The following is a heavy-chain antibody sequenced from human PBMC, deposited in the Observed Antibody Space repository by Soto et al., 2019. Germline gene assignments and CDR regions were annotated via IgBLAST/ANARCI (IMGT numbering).Heavy chain of an antibody. J-gene: IGHJ3*02. CDR1: GYTFTCSS. CDR3: ARGDTPMITGMDSLDI. V-gene: IGHV1-2*04. Sequence: KEPGYTFTCSSLQSAQQSPGQGLEWMGWINPNSGGTNYAQKFQGWVTMTRDTSISTAYMELSRLRSDDTAVYYCARGDTPMITGMDSLDIWGKGTMVPVSS. D-gene: IGHD5-18*01. CDR2: INPNSGGT.